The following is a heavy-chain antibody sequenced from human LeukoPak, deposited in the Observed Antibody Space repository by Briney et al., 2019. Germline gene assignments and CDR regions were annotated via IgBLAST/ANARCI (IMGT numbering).Heavy chain of an antibody. Sequence: PGGSLRLSCAASGFTFSSYGMHWVRQAPGKGLEWVAFIRYGGSNKYYADSVKGRFTISRDNAKNSLYLQMNSLRAEDTAVYYCARDKGRLAAADDAFDIWGQGTMVTVSS. CDR2: IRYGGSNK. D-gene: IGHD6-13*01. J-gene: IGHJ3*02. CDR3: ARDKGRLAAADDAFDI. V-gene: IGHV3-30*02. CDR1: GFTFSSYG.